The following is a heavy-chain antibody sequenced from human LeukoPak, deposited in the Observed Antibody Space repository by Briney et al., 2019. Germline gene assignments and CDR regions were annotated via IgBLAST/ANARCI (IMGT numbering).Heavy chain of an antibody. CDR3: ARAGDYYGMDV. V-gene: IGHV3-66*01. CDR1: GFTVSSNY. J-gene: IGHJ6*02. Sequence: GGSLRLSCAASGFTVSSNYMSWVRQAPGKGLEWVSVIYSGGSTYYADSVKGRFTISRDNSKNTLYLQTNSLRAEDTAVYYCARAGDYYGMDVWGQGTTVTVSS. CDR2: IYSGGST.